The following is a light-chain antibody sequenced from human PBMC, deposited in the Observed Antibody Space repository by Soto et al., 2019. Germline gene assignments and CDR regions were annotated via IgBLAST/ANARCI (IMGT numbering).Light chain of an antibody. V-gene: IGKV1-5*01. CDR1: RSISVW. J-gene: IGKJ4*01. CDR2: DAS. Sequence: DIQMTQAPSTLSASVGDRVTITCRASRSISVWLAWYQQKPGKAPKLLIFDASSLESGIPSRFSGSGSGTEFTLTISSLHPDDFATYYCQQYNTFLTFGGGTKVDIK. CDR3: QQYNTFLT.